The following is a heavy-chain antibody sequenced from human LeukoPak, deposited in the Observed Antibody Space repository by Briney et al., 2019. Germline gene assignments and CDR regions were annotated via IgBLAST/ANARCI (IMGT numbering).Heavy chain of an antibody. CDR1: GFTFRDYA. CDR2: ISSSSSYI. V-gene: IGHV3-21*01. CDR3: ARMAAAGTRAFDI. D-gene: IGHD6-13*01. Sequence: GGSLRLSCAASGFTFRDYAMSWVRQAPGKGLEWVSSISSSSSYIYYADSVKGRFTISRDNAKNSLYLQMNSLRAEDTAVYYCARMAAAGTRAFDIWGRGTMVTVSS. J-gene: IGHJ3*02.